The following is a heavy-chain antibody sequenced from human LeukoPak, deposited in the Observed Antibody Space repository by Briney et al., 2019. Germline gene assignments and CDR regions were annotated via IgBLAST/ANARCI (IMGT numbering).Heavy chain of an antibody. CDR3: AKSPYYYDSSGYMSFDY. D-gene: IGHD3-22*01. V-gene: IGHV3-9*01. J-gene: IGHJ4*02. CDR1: GITFRSYG. CDR2: ISWNSGSI. Sequence: GGSLRLSCAASGITFRSYGMHWVRQAPGKGLEWVSGISWNSGSIGYADSVKGRFTISRDNAKNSLYLQMNSLRAEDTALYYCAKSPYYYDSSGYMSFDYWGQGTLVTVSS.